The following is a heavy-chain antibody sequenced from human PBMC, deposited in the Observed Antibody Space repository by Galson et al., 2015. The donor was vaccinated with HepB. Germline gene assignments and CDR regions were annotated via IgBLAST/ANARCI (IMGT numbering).Heavy chain of an antibody. V-gene: IGHV4-34*01. D-gene: IGHD6-13*01. J-gene: IGHJ3*01. CDR1: GGPLSGFY. CDR3: TRGRGIAI. Sequence: SETLSLTCAVYGGPLSGFYWTWIRQPPGKGLEWIGEINDVGSTNLNSSLKSRVSISVDMSKNQFFLKMTSVTAADRAVYYCTRGRGIAIWGQETLVTVSS. CDR2: INDVGST.